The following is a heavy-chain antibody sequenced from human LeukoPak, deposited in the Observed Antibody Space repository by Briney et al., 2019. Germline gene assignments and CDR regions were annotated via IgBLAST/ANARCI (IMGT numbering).Heavy chain of an antibody. CDR2: IKQDGSEK. V-gene: IGHV3-7*01. CDR3: ARDYYYGSGRLGYMDV. Sequence: GGSLRLSCAASGFTFSSYWMSWVRQAPGKGLEWVANIKQDGSEKYYVDSVKGRFTISRDNAKNSLYLQMNSLRAGDTAVYYCARDYYYGSGRLGYMDVWGKGTTVTVSS. D-gene: IGHD3-10*01. J-gene: IGHJ6*03. CDR1: GFTFSSYW.